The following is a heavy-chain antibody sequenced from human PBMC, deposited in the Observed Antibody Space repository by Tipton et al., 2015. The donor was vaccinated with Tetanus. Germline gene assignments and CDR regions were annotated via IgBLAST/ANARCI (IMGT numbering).Heavy chain of an antibody. CDR2: ISAYNGNT. Sequence: QVQLVQSGAEVKKPGASVKVSCKASGYTFTSYGISWVRQAPGQGLEWMGWISAYNGNTNYAQKLQGRVTMTTDTSTSTAYMELRSLRSDDTAVYYCARDAPYIVVVPAAMPDFNYYYYYYTDVWGKGTTVTVSS. D-gene: IGHD2-2*01. V-gene: IGHV1-18*01. J-gene: IGHJ6*03. CDR3: ARDAPYIVVVPAAMPDFNYYYYYYTDV. CDR1: GYTFTSYG.